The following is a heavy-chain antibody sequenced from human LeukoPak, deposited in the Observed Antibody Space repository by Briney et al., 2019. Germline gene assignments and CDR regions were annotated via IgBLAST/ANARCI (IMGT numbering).Heavy chain of an antibody. CDR1: GFTFSSYG. CDR3: AKDPSYYGDYPGY. J-gene: IGHJ4*02. CDR2: ISYDGSNK. Sequence: GRSLRLSCAASGFTFSSYGMHWVRQAPGKGLEWLAVISYDGSNKYYADSVKGRFTISRDNSKNTLYLQMNSLRAEDTAVYYCAKDPSYYGDYPGYWGQGTLVAVSS. V-gene: IGHV3-30*18. D-gene: IGHD4-17*01.